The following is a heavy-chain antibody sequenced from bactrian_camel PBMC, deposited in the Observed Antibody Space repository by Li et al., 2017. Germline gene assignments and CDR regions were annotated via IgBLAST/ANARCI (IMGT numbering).Heavy chain of an antibody. CDR2: IRRVGGET. J-gene: IGHJ4*01. CDR3: AADRRRHGPPSLRPGDYSV. V-gene: IGHV3S32*01. CDR1: GHSRGSNC. Sequence: DVQLVESGGGSVQAGGSLRLSCKVSGHSRGSNCVGWYCLPPGRAPAEREGIAAIRRVGGETWYAASVKGRFSISKDNARNWLDLQMDSLEPGDTARYYCAADRRRHGPPSLRPGDYSVWGQGTQVTVS. D-gene: IGHD2*01.